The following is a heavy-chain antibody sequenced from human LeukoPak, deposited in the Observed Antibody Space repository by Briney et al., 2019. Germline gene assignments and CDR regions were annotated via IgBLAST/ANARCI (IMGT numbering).Heavy chain of an antibody. D-gene: IGHD6-6*01. V-gene: IGHV4-30-2*01. CDR2: IYHSGTT. J-gene: IGHJ5*02. Sequence: PSETLSLTCAVSGGSMSNGGYSWSWIRQPPGKGLEFIGYIYHSGTTYYMPSLKSRVTISVDRSKNQLSLKLKSVTAADTAVYYCAKMGASSNWFDPWGQGTLVTVSS. CDR3: AKMGASSNWFDP. CDR1: GGSMSNGGYS.